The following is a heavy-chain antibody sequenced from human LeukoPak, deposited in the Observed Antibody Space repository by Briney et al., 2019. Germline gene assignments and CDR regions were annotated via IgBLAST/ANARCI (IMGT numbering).Heavy chain of an antibody. J-gene: IGHJ4*02. CDR2: IYYSGTT. CDR1: GGLISISTYY. D-gene: IGHD3-10*01. CDR3: ARVSPYYYGSGSYYNADY. V-gene: IGHV4-39*07. Sequence: PSETLSLTCTVSGGLISISTYYWGWIRQPPGKGLEWIGSIYYSGTTRYNPSLKSRVTISVDTSKNQFSLKLSSVTAADTAVYYCARVSPYYYGSGSYYNADYWGQGTLVTVSS.